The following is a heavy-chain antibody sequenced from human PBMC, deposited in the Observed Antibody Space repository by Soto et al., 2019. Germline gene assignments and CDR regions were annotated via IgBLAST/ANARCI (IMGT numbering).Heavy chain of an antibody. V-gene: IGHV3-33*01. CDR2: IWYDGSNK. D-gene: IGHD4-4*01. Sequence: QVQLVESGGGVVQPGRSLRLSCAASGFTFSSYGMHWVRQAPGKGLEWVAVIWYDGSNKYYADSVKGRFTISRDNSKNTLYLQMNSLRAEDTAVYYCARASTESYYYYGMDVWGQGTTVTVSS. CDR1: GFTFSSYG. CDR3: ARASTESYYYYGMDV. J-gene: IGHJ6*02.